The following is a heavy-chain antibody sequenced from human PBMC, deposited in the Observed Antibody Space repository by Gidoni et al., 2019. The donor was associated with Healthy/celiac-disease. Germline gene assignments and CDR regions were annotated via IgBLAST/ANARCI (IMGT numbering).Heavy chain of an antibody. D-gene: IGHD1-1*01. CDR1: GFTFSSYS. V-gene: IGHV3-21*01. Sequence: EVQLVESGGGLVKPGGSLRLSCAASGFTFSSYSMNWVRQAPGKGLEWVSSISSSSSYIYYADSVKGRFTISRDNAKNSLYLQMNSLRAEDTAVYYCAREGSWNEYFQHWGQGTLVTVSS. CDR3: AREGSWNEYFQH. CDR2: ISSSSSYI. J-gene: IGHJ1*01.